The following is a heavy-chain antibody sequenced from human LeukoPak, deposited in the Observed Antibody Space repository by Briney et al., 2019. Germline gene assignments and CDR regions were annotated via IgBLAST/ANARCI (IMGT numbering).Heavy chain of an antibody. CDR1: GGSISSHY. CDR3: ARAAGRELRFLEWSPTFDY. CDR2: IYYSGST. V-gene: IGHV4-59*11. J-gene: IGHJ4*02. Sequence: NSSETLSLTCTVSGGSISSHYWSWIRQPPGKGLEWIGYIYYSGSTNYNSSLKSRVTISVDTSKNQFSLKLSSVTAADTAVYYCARAAGRELRFLEWSPTFDYWGQGTLVTVSS. D-gene: IGHD3-3*01.